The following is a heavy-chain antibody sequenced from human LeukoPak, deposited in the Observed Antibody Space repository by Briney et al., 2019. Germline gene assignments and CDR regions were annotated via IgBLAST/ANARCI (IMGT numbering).Heavy chain of an antibody. Sequence: GGSLRLSCAASGFTVSNNYMSWVRQAPGKGLEWASVIYSGGSTYYADSVKGRFTISRDNSKNTLYLQMNSLRAEDTAVYYCARDHSSSSAFDIWGQGTMVTVSS. CDR3: ARDHSSSSAFDI. D-gene: IGHD6-13*01. CDR1: GFTVSNNY. CDR2: IYSGGST. J-gene: IGHJ3*02. V-gene: IGHV3-66*01.